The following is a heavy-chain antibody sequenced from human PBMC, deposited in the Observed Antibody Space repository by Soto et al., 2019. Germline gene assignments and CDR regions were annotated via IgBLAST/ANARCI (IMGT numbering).Heavy chain of an antibody. CDR3: ARDSEG. V-gene: IGHV3-48*01. Sequence: EVQVVEAGGGLVQPGGSLRLSCAAPGFTFSSYSMNWVRQAPGKGLEWVSYISSSSSTKFYADSVKGRFTISRDNARNSLYLQMNRLRAEVTAGYYGARDSEGGGQGTLVTVSS. CDR1: GFTFSSYS. CDR2: ISSSSSTK. D-gene: IGHD1-26*01. J-gene: IGHJ4*02.